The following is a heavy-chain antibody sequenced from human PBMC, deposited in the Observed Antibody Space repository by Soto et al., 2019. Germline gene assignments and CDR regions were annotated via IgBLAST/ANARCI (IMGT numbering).Heavy chain of an antibody. CDR3: ARAREIVVVPAAMGVDY. Sequence: ASVKVSCKASGYTFTSYGISWVRQAPGQGLEWMGWISAYNGNTNYAQKLQGRVTMTTDTSTSTAYMELRSLRSDDAAVYYCARAREIVVVPAAMGVDYWGQGSLVTVSS. CDR1: GYTFTSYG. D-gene: IGHD2-2*01. CDR2: ISAYNGNT. V-gene: IGHV1-18*04. J-gene: IGHJ4*02.